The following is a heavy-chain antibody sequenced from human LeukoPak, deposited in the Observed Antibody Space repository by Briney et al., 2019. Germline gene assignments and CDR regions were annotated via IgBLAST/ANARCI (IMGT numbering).Heavy chain of an antibody. J-gene: IGHJ4*02. D-gene: IGHD4-17*01. CDR2: ISWNSGSI. CDR1: GFTFDDYA. V-gene: IGHV3-9*01. CDR3: AKADYGDYGFLDY. Sequence: GGSLRLSCAASGFTFDDYAMHWVRQAPGKDLEWVSGISWNSGSIGYADSVKGRFTISRDNAKNSLYLQMNSLRAEDAALYYCAKADYGDYGFLDYWGQGTLVTVSS.